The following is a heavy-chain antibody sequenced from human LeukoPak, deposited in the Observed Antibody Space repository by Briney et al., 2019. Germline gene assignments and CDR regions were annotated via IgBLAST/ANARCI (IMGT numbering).Heavy chain of an antibody. V-gene: IGHV4-34*01. CDR1: GGSFSDYY. Sequence: SETLSLTCAVYGGSFSDYYWSWIRQPPGKGLEWIGEINHSGSTNYNPSLKSRVTISVDTSKNQFSLKLSSVTAADTAVYYCARDRIGAAYYGDFTHYWGQGTLVTVSS. CDR2: INHSGST. J-gene: IGHJ4*02. D-gene: IGHD4-17*01. CDR3: ARDRIGAAYYGDFTHY.